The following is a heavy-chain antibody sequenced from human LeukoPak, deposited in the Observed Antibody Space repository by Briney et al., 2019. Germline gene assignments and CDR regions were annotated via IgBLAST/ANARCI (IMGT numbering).Heavy chain of an antibody. CDR2: IYHSGST. V-gene: IGHV4-30-2*01. D-gene: IGHD1-26*01. J-gene: IGHJ4*02. CDR3: ARGYPSGSYYFDY. Sequence: SQTLSLTCAVSGGSISSGGYSWSWIRQPPGKGLEWIGYIYHSGSTYYNPSLKSRDTISVDRSKNQFSLKLSSVTAADTAVYYCARGYPSGSYYFDYWGQGTLVTVSS. CDR1: GGSISSGGYS.